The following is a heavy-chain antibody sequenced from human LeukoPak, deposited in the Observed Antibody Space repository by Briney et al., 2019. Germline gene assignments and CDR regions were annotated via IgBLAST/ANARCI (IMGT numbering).Heavy chain of an antibody. CDR2: IWYDGTKK. Sequence: GRSLRLSCAASGSTFSGHGMHWVRQAPGKGLEWVAVIWYDGTKKYYADSVKGRFTISRDNSKNTLLLQMYSLGAEDTAVYYCVQDFWATTGYWGQGTLVTVSS. D-gene: IGHD4-17*01. V-gene: IGHV3-33*06. J-gene: IGHJ4*01. CDR3: VQDFWATTGY. CDR1: GSTFSGHG.